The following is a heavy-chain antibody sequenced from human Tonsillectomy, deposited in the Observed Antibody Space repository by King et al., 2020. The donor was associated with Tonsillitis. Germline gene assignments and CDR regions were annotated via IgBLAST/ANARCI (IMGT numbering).Heavy chain of an antibody. V-gene: IGHV1-46*03. J-gene: IGHJ3*02. CDR3: ARDYSHLELLTGQAFDI. Sequence: QLVQSGAEVKKPGASVKVSCKASGYTFTSYYMHWVRQAPAQGLEWMGIINPSGGITTYAQKFQGRVTMTRDTSTSTVYMELSSLRPEDTAFYYCARDYSHLELLTGQAFDIWGQGTMVTVSS. D-gene: IGHD2-21*01. CDR2: INPSGGIT. CDR1: GYTFTSYY.